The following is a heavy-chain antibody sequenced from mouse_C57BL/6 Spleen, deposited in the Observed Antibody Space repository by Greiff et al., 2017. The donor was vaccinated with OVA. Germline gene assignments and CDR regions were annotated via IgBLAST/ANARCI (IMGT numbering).Heavy chain of an antibody. V-gene: IGHV5-4*01. CDR1: GFTFSSYA. CDR3: ARGGYYYGSSYDWYFDV. D-gene: IGHD1-1*01. CDR2: ISDGGSYT. Sequence: DVHLVESGGGLVKPGGSLKLSCAASGFTFSSYAMSWVRQTPEKRLEWVATISDGGSYTYYPDNVKGRFTISRDNAKNNLYLQMSHLKSEDTAMYYCARGGYYYGSSYDWYFDVWGTGTTVTVSS. J-gene: IGHJ1*03.